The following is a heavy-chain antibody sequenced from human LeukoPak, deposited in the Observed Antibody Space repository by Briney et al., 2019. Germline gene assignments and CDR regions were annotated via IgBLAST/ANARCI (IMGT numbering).Heavy chain of an antibody. Sequence: PSEPLSLTCTVSCDSISSGSYYWSWIRQPAGKGLEWIGPIYTSGSTNYNPSLKSRVTISVDKSKNQFSLKLSSVTAADTALYFCARDRDYHDSSGYYYVSSFDMWGQGTMVTVSS. CDR3: ARDRDYHDSSGYYYVSSFDM. D-gene: IGHD3-22*01. CDR1: CDSISSGSYY. J-gene: IGHJ3*02. CDR2: IYTSGST. V-gene: IGHV4-61*02.